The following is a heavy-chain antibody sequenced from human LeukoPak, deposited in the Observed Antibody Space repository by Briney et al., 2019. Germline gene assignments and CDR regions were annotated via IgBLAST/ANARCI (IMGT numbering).Heavy chain of an antibody. V-gene: IGHV3-21*01. CDR1: GFIASSNY. CDR2: ITSSSTYI. D-gene: IGHD2-15*01. J-gene: IGHJ4*02. CDR3: ARVRCGGSCYFDY. Sequence: GGSLRLSCTASGFIASSNYMSWVRQAPGKGLEWVSSITSSSTYIYYADSVKGRFTISRDNAKNSLYLQMNSLRGEDTAVYYCARVRCGGSCYFDYWGQGTLVTVSS.